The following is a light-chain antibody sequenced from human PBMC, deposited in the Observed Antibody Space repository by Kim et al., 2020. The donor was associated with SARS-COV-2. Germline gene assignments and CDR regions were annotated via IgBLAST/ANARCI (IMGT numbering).Light chain of an antibody. Sequence: VSRYLIWSHQKPGQAPRLLIYDASNRATGIPARFSGSGSGTYFTLTISSLEPADFAVYYCQHRSNWPITFGQGTRLEIK. V-gene: IGKV3-11*01. CDR2: DAS. CDR3: QHRSNWPIT. CDR1: VSRY. J-gene: IGKJ5*01.